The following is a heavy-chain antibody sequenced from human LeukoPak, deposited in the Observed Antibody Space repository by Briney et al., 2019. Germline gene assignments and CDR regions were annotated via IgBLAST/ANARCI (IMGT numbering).Heavy chain of an antibody. J-gene: IGHJ6*03. V-gene: IGHV3-7*03. CDR3: AKNGDRGAYCTGGTCYPYFYYYMDV. CDR1: GFTFGSYW. CDR2: IKQDGSEK. Sequence: GGSLRLSCAASGFTFGSYWMSWVRQAPGKGLEWVANIKQDGSEKYYVDSVKGRFTISRDNAKNSLYLQMNSLRAEDTAIYYCAKNGDRGAYCTGGTCYPYFYYYMDVWGKGATVTI. D-gene: IGHD2-15*01.